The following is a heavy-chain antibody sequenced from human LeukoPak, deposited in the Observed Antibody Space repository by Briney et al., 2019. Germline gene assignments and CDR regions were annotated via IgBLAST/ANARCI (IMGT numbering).Heavy chain of an antibody. CDR3: ARAGMSAAVLDY. D-gene: IGHD6-13*01. Sequence: GESLKISCKGFGYDFTTIWIGWVRQMPGKGLEWMGIIYPRDSDTRYSPSFKGQVTISVDKSISTAYLQWSSLKASDTAMYYCARAGMSAAVLDYRGQGTLVTVSS. CDR1: GYDFTTIW. CDR2: IYPRDSDT. J-gene: IGHJ4*02. V-gene: IGHV5-51*01.